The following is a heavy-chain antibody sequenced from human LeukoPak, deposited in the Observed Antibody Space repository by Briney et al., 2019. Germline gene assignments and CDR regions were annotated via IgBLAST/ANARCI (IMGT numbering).Heavy chain of an antibody. CDR3: PRNISVLLELAPRIGYNWFDP. J-gene: IGHJ5*02. D-gene: IGHD1-26*01. CDR1: SGSISGSSHY. CDR2: IYYSGST. V-gene: IGHV4-39*01. Sequence: PSETLSLTCTVSSGSISGSSHYWAWIRQPPGKGLEWIGSIYYSGSTSYNPSLKSRVTISVDTSENQFSLKVTSVTAADTAIYYCPRNISVLLELAPRIGYNWFDPWGQGTLVTVSS.